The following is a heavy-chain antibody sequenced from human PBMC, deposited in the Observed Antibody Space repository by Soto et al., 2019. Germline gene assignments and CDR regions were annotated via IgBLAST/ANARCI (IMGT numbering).Heavy chain of an antibody. Sequence: ASVKVACKTSGYTFTAYGLAWLRQAPGQRPEWLGWVGTANANTNYAEKFQGRVTMTSDRSTTTTYMELRCLRSDDTAVYYCARELNTDPTAYYSFAYWGQGTLVTVSS. J-gene: IGHJ4*02. V-gene: IGHV1-18*01. CDR1: GYTFTAYG. CDR3: ARELNTDPTAYYSFAY. D-gene: IGHD3-9*01. CDR2: VGTANANT.